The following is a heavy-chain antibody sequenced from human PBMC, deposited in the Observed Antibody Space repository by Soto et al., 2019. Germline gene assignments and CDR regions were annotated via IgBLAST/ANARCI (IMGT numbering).Heavy chain of an antibody. Sequence: EVQLVESGGGLVKPGGSLRLSCAASGFTFSNAWMNWVRQAPGKGLEWVGRIKSKTDGGTTDYAAPVKGRFTISRDDSKNTRYLQMNSLKTEDTAVYYCTTGVTMIVVGENYWGQGTLVTVSS. CDR2: IKSKTDGGTT. CDR3: TTGVTMIVVGENY. D-gene: IGHD3-22*01. V-gene: IGHV3-15*07. J-gene: IGHJ4*02. CDR1: GFTFSNAW.